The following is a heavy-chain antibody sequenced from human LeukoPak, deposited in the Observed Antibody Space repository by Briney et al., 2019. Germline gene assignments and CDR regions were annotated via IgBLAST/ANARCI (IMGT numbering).Heavy chain of an antibody. CDR2: VSGSGAHT. CDR1: GFTFSSYA. V-gene: IGHV3-23*01. Sequence: GGSLRLSCAASGFTFSSYAMTWVRQAPGKGLQWVSAVSGSGAHTYYADSVKGRFTISRDNSKNTLYLQMNSLRAEDTAIYYCAKNGDRGAYCSGGSCYPYYYYNMDVWGKGTTVTISS. CDR3: AKNGDRGAYCSGGSCYPYYYYNMDV. J-gene: IGHJ6*03. D-gene: IGHD2-15*01.